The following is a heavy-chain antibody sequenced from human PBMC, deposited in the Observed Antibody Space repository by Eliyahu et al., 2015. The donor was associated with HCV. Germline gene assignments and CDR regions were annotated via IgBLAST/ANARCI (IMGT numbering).Heavy chain of an antibody. D-gene: IGHD4-17*01. Sequence: EVQLVESGGDXVQPGGSLRXXCAAXGFTXSAYSMNWVRQAPGKGLEWVSYMSSSESTIHYAGSVKGRFTISRDTAKNSLSLQMNSLRVEDTAVYYCARDRDSGDYIISAFDIWGQGTMVTVSS. V-gene: IGHV3-48*01. CDR2: MSSSESTI. CDR3: ARDRDSGDYIISAFDI. CDR1: GFTXSAYS. J-gene: IGHJ3*02.